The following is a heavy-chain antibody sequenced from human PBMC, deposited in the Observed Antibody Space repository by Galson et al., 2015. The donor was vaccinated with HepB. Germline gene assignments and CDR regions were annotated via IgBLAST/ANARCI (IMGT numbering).Heavy chain of an antibody. CDR1: GFTFSSYS. J-gene: IGHJ4*02. CDR3: ARDPGTGFLEWLPYDY. V-gene: IGHV3-48*02. D-gene: IGHD3-3*01. Sequence: SLRLSCAASGFTFSSYSMNWVRQAPGKGLEWVSYISSSSSTIYYADSVKGRFTISRDNAKNSLYLQMNSLRDEDTAVYYCARDPGTGFLEWLPYDYWGQGTLVTVSS. CDR2: ISSSSSTI.